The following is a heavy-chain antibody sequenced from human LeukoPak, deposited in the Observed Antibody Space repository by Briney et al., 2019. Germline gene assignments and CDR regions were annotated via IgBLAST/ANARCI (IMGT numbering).Heavy chain of an antibody. CDR2: ISGDGGST. Sequence: GGSLRFSCAASGFSFDTYAMTWVRQAPGKGLEWVSAISGDGGSTYYAVSVKGRFTISRDNSKNTLYLQMNGLRAEDTAVYYCTLGSLYSSSWYGDYWGQGTLVTVSS. D-gene: IGHD6-13*01. V-gene: IGHV3-23*01. J-gene: IGHJ4*02. CDR3: TLGSLYSSSWYGDY. CDR1: GFSFDTYA.